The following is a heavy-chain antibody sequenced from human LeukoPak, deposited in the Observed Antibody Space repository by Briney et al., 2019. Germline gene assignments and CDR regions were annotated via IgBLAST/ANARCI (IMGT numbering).Heavy chain of an antibody. D-gene: IGHD1/OR15-1a*01. CDR2: INHSGDT. V-gene: IGHV4-34*01. CDR1: GPSFTHYY. J-gene: IGHJ5*02. Sequence: SETLSLTCTVSGPSFTHYYWSWIRQTPEKGLEWIGQINHSGDTSYNPSLRSRVTLSVDSSKNQFSLKVTSVTAADTGVYYCARGPGTVGLSPWGQGTLVTVSS. CDR3: ARGPGTVGLSP.